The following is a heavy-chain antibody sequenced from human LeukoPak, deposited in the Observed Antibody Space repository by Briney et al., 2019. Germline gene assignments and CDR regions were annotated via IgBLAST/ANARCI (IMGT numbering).Heavy chain of an antibody. V-gene: IGHV1-8*01. J-gene: IGHJ4*02. CDR2: MNPNSGNT. CDR3: ARGVYYYDSSGYYYTDY. D-gene: IGHD3-22*01. CDR1: GYTFTSYD. Sequence: SVKVSCKASGYTFTSYDINWVRQATGQGLEWMGWMNPNSGNTGYAQKFQGRVTMTRNTSISTAYMELSSLRSEDTAVYYCARGVYYYDSSGYYYTDYWGQGTLVTVSS.